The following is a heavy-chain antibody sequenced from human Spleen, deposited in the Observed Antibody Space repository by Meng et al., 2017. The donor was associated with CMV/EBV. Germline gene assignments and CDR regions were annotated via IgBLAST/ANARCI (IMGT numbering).Heavy chain of an antibody. CDR1: GFTFGDYA. CDR2: IRSKAYGGTT. J-gene: IGHJ6*02. CDR3: TRAYSRMDV. D-gene: IGHD6-13*01. Sequence: GGSLRLSCTASGFTFGDYAMSWVRQAPGKGLEWVGFIRSKAYGGTTEYAASVKGRFTISRDDSKSIAYLQMNSLKTEDTAVYYCTRAYSRMDVWGQGTTVTVSS. V-gene: IGHV3-49*04.